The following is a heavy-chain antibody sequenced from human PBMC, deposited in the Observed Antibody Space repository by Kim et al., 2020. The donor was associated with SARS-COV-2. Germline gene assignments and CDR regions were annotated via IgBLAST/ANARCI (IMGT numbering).Heavy chain of an antibody. CDR2: ISYAVRA. CDR3: ARWNSHYYYGMDV. V-gene: IGHV4-39*01. J-gene: IGHJ6*02. D-gene: IGHD1-1*01. Sequence: SETLSLTCSVSGESISSTYFHWGWIRQPPGKGLEWLGTISYAVRAYDNPSLKSRVTISVDTSKNQLSLKVASVTAADSAVYFCARWNSHYYYGMDVWGQGTTVTVSS. CDR1: GESISSTYFH.